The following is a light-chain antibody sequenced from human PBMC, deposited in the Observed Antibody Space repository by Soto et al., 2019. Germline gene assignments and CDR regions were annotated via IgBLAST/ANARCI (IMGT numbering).Light chain of an antibody. CDR3: QKYKSAPYT. CDR2: DAS. Sequence: DIQMTQSPSSLSTSIGDRVTITCRASQGISSSLAWYQQKPGKAPSLLTYDASTLQSGVPSRFSGSGSGTDFTLTISSLQPEDVATYYCQKYKSAPYTFGPGTKVDIK. CDR1: QGISSS. J-gene: IGKJ3*01. V-gene: IGKV1-27*01.